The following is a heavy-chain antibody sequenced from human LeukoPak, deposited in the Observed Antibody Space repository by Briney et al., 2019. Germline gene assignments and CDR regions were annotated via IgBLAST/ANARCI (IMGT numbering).Heavy chain of an antibody. CDR1: GFTVSNNF. V-gene: IGHV3-66*01. CDR2: IFGVGTT. J-gene: IGHJ4*02. CDR3: ARTITMVRGAEYYFDY. Sequence: GGSLRLSCAASGFTVSNNFMSWVRQAPGKGLEWVSLIFGVGTTFYGDSVKGRFTISRDSSKNTLYLQMNSLRAEDTAVYYCARTITMVRGAEYYFDYWGQGTLVTVSS. D-gene: IGHD3-10*01.